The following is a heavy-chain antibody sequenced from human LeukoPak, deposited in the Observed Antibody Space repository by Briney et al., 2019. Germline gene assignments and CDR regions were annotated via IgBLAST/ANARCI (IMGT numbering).Heavy chain of an antibody. J-gene: IGHJ5*02. V-gene: IGHV4-39*07. CDR1: GGSISSSSYY. CDR3: ARGFWFDP. Sequence: IPSETLSLTCTVSGGSISSSSYYWGWIRQPPGKGLEWIGSIYYSGSTYYNPSLKSRVTISVDTSKNQFSLKLSSVTAADTAVYYCARGFWFDPWGQGTLVTVSS. CDR2: IYYSGST.